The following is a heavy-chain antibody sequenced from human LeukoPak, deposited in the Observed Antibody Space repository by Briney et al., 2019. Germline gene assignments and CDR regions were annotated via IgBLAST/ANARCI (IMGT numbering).Heavy chain of an antibody. D-gene: IGHD3-22*01. CDR1: GVSFSSYY. CDR2: IYYSGTT. CDR3: ARVNYDSSGYFAY. V-gene: IGHV4-59*01. J-gene: IGHJ4*02. Sequence: PETLSPTCTVSGVSFSSYYWTWIRQPPGKGLEWIGYIYYSGTTNKNPSLNSRVTMSIDTSKKQFSLKLSSVTAADTAVYYCARVNYDSSGYFAYWGQATLATVSS.